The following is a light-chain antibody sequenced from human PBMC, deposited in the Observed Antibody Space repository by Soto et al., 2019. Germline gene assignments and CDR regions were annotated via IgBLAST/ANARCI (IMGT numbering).Light chain of an antibody. V-gene: IGKV3-11*01. Sequence: EVVLTQSPATLSVSPGERATLSCRASQSVDKYLAWYQQRPGQAPRLIIYNVSNRATGIPARFSGSGSGTDFTLTISSLEPEDFAVYYCQQYGSSPLTFGGGTKVEIK. CDR1: QSVDKY. CDR3: QQYGSSPLT. CDR2: NVS. J-gene: IGKJ4*01.